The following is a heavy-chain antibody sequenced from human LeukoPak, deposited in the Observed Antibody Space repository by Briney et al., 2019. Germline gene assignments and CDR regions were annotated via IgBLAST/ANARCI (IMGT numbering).Heavy chain of an antibody. J-gene: IGHJ4*02. CDR1: GYTFTGYY. V-gene: IGHV1-69*04. D-gene: IGHD3-22*01. Sequence: SVKVSCKASGYTFTGYYMHWVRQAPGQGLEWMGRIIPIFGIANYAQKFQGRVTITADKSTSTAYMELSSLRSEDTAVYYCARDPLGYDSSGYSNYFDYWGQGTLVTVSS. CDR2: IIPIFGIA. CDR3: ARDPLGYDSSGYSNYFDY.